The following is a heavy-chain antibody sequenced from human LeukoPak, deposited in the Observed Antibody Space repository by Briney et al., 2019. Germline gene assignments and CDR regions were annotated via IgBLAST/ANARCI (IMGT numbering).Heavy chain of an antibody. D-gene: IGHD3-22*01. CDR2: ISAYNGNT. CDR3: ARDRGDYYDSSGYGAFDI. V-gene: IGHV1-18*01. Sequence: ASVKVSCRASGYTFTSYGISWVRQAPGQGLEWMGWISAYNGNTNYAQKLQGRVTMTTDTSTSTAYMELRSLRSDDTAVYYCARDRGDYYDSSGYGAFDIWGQGTMVTVSS. CDR1: GYTFTSYG. J-gene: IGHJ3*02.